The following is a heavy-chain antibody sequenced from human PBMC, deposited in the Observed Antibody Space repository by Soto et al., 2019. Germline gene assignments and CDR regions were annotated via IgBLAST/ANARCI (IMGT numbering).Heavy chain of an antibody. D-gene: IGHD6-6*01. J-gene: IGHJ6*02. V-gene: IGHV3-30-3*01. CDR3: ARDGSSSFHPPDEYYYYGMDV. CDR1: GFTFSSYA. CDR2: ISYDGSNK. Sequence: QVQLVESGGGVVQPGRSLRLSCAASGFTFSSYAMHWVRQAPGKGLEWVAVISYDGSNKYYADSVKGRFTISRDNSKNPPYLQMNSLRAEDTAVYYCARDGSSSFHPPDEYYYYGMDVWGQGTTVTVSS.